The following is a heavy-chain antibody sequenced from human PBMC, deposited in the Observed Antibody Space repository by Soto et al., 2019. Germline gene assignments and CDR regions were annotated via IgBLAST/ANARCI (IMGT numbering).Heavy chain of an antibody. V-gene: IGHV3-9*01. J-gene: IGHJ3*02. CDR1: GFTFDDYA. CDR3: AKGEWPDAFDI. D-gene: IGHD3-3*01. Sequence: EVQLVESGGGLVQPGRTLRLSCAASGFTFDDYAMHWVRQAPGKGLEWVSGISWNSGSIGYADSVKGRFTISRDNSKTTLYLQMNSLRAEDTAVYYCAKGEWPDAFDIWGQGTMVTVSS. CDR2: ISWNSGSI.